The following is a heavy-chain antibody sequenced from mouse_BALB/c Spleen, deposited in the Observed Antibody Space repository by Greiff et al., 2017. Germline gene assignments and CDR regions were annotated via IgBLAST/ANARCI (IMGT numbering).Heavy chain of an antibody. J-gene: IGHJ2*01. Sequence: QGHVKQSGAELMKPGASVKISCKATGYTFSSYWIEWVKQRPGHGLEWIGEILPGSGSTNYNEKFKGKATFTADTSSNTAYMQLSSLTSEDSAVYYCARRKGSYYGYIDYWGQGTTLTVSS. CDR1: GYTFSSYW. D-gene: IGHD2-10*01. CDR2: ILPGSGST. V-gene: IGHV1-9*01. CDR3: ARRKGSYYGYIDY.